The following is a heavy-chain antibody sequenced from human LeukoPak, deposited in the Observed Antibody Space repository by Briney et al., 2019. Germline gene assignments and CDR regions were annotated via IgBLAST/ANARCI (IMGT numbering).Heavy chain of an antibody. Sequence: SETLSLTCTVSGGSIRSGGFYWSWIRQHPGKGLEWIGSSYYSGSTYYTYYNPSLRSRVTTSGDTSKNQFSLKLSSVTAADTAVYYCASPKSRYCTNGVCPPLTFDIWGQGTMVTVSS. CDR3: ASPKSRYCTNGVCPPLTFDI. D-gene: IGHD2-8*01. CDR2: SYYSGSTYYT. J-gene: IGHJ3*02. CDR1: GGSIRSGGFY. V-gene: IGHV4-31*03.